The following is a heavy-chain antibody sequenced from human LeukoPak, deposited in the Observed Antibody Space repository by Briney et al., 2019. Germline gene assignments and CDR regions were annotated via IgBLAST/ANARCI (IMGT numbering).Heavy chain of an antibody. V-gene: IGHV3-21*01. CDR2: ISSSSSYI. D-gene: IGHD5-12*01. J-gene: IGHJ3*02. Sequence: PGGSLRLSCAASGFTFSSYSMNWVRQAPGKGLEWVSSISSSSSYIYYADSVKGRFTISRDNAKNSLYLQMNSLRAEDTAVYYCARERGKTDAFDIWGQGTMVTVSS. CDR1: GFTFSSYS. CDR3: ARERGKTDAFDI.